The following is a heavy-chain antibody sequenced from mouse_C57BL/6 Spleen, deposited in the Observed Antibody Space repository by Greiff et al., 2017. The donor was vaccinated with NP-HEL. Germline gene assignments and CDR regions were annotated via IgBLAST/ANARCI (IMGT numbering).Heavy chain of an antibody. V-gene: IGHV1-53*01. Sequence: QVQLQQPGTELVKPGASVKLSCKASGYTFTSYWMHWVKQRPGQGLEWIGNINTSNGGTNYNEKFKSKATLTVDKSSSTAYMQLSSLTSEDSAVYYCAREWGLLRAMDYWGQGTSVTVSS. CDR2: INTSNGGT. J-gene: IGHJ4*01. D-gene: IGHD1-3*01. CDR1: GYTFTSYW. CDR3: AREWGLLRAMDY.